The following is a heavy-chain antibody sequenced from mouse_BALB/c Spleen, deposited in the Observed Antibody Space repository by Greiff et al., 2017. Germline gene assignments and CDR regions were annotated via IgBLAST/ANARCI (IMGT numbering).Heavy chain of an antibody. V-gene: IGHV1S137*01. D-gene: IGHD2-1*01. CDR3: ARGAYGNYDGGAMDY. CDR1: GYTFTDYA. J-gene: IGHJ4*01. Sequence: VKLMESGAELVRPGVSVKISCKGSGYTFTDYAMHWVKQSHAKSLEWIGVISTYYGDASYNQKFKGKATMTVDKSSSTAYMELARLTSEDSAIYYCARGAYGNYDGGAMDYWGQGTSVTVSS. CDR2: ISTYYGDA.